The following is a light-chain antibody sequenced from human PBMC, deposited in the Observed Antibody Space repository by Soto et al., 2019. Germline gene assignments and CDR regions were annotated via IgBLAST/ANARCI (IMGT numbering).Light chain of an antibody. CDR1: QTVSSF. J-gene: IGKJ1*01. V-gene: IGKV3-11*01. Sequence: SPATLSLSPGERAILSCRASQTVSSFLAWYQQKPGQAPRLLIYDASTRQGGIPARFSGSGSGTDFTLTISSLQPEDFAVYYCQQSTILPRTFGQVTKVDIK. CDR3: QQSTILPRT. CDR2: DAS.